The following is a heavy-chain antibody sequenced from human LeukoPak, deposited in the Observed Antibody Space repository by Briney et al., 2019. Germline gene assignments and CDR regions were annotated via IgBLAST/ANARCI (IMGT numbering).Heavy chain of an antibody. CDR3: ARDSSHSGWLAVAGEFDY. Sequence: PGGSLRLSCAASGFTFSSYSMNWVRQAPGKGLEWVSSISSSSSYIYYADSVKGRFTISRDNAKNSLYLQMNSLRAEDTAVYYCARDSSHSGWLAVAGEFDYWGQGTLVTVSS. CDR1: GFTFSSYS. D-gene: IGHD6-19*01. CDR2: ISSSSSYI. J-gene: IGHJ4*02. V-gene: IGHV3-21*01.